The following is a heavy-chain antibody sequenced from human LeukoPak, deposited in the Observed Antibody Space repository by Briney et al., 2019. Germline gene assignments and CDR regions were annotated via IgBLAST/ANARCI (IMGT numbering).Heavy chain of an antibody. CDR2: ISGSGGST. CDR3: AKDGMYYYDSSGYYPRTEYFQH. Sequence: GGSLRLSCAASGFTFSSYGMSWVRQAPGKGLEWVSAISGSGGSTYYADSVKGRFTISRDNSKNTLYLQMNSLRAEDTAVYYCAKDGMYYYDSSGYYPRTEYFQHWGQGTLVTVSS. V-gene: IGHV3-23*01. J-gene: IGHJ1*01. CDR1: GFTFSSYG. D-gene: IGHD3-22*01.